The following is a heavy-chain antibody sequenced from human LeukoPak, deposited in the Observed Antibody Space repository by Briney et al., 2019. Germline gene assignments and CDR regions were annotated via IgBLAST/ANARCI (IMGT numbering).Heavy chain of an antibody. CDR3: ARVPQSCSGGSCYYYYMDV. Sequence: ASVKVSCKASGYTFTGYYMHWVRQAPGQGLEWMGWINPNSGGTNYAQKLQGRVTMTRDTSINTAYMELSRLTSDDTAVYYCARVPQSCSGGSCYYYYMDVWGKGTTVTVSS. V-gene: IGHV1-2*02. CDR1: GYTFTGYY. CDR2: INPNSGGT. J-gene: IGHJ6*03. D-gene: IGHD2-15*01.